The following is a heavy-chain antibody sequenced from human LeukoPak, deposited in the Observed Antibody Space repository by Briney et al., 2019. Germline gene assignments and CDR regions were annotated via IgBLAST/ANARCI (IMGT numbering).Heavy chain of an antibody. Sequence: ASVKVSCKASGYTFNSYGISWVRQAPGQGLEWMGWISAYNGNTNYAQKLQGRVTMTTDTSTSTAYMELRSLRSDDTAVYYCARELDYDYVWGSYRPGDYWGQGTLVTVSS. V-gene: IGHV1-18*01. CDR3: ARELDYDYVWGSYRPGDY. CDR1: GYTFNSYG. D-gene: IGHD3-16*02. CDR2: ISAYNGNT. J-gene: IGHJ4*02.